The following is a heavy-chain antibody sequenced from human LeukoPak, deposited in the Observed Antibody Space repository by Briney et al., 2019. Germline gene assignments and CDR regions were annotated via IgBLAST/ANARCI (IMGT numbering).Heavy chain of an antibody. CDR2: INHSGST. J-gene: IGHJ6*03. CDR3: ARGPYSGYDSHYMDV. D-gene: IGHD5-12*01. Sequence: KSSETLSLTCAVYGGSFNGYYWSWIRQPPGKGLEWIGEINHSGSTNYNPSLKSRVTISVDTSKNQFSLRLSSVTAADTAVYYCARGPYSGYDSHYMDVWGKGTTVTVSS. V-gene: IGHV4-34*01. CDR1: GGSFNGYY.